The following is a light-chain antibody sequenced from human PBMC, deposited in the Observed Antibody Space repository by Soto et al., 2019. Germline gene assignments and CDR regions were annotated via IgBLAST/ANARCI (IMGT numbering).Light chain of an antibody. Sequence: EIVLTQSPGTLSLSPGERATLSCRASQSISDNNLAWFQQKPGQAPRPLIYAASSRATGIPDRFSGSGSGTDFTLTINRLEPEDFAMYYCQQDGSLPFTFGPGTKLD. CDR2: AAS. CDR1: QSISDNN. CDR3: QQDGSLPFT. V-gene: IGKV3-20*01. J-gene: IGKJ3*01.